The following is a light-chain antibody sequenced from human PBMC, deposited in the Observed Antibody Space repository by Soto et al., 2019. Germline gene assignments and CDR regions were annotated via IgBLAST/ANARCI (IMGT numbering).Light chain of an antibody. V-gene: IGKV3-15*01. CDR1: QGVTDN. J-gene: IGKJ5*01. Sequence: EVVMTQSPATLSVSPGDGATLSCRASQGVTDNLAWYRQKPGQVPRLLIYGASTRATGIPARFSGSGSGTDFTLTISSLQSEDFAIYYCQQYNNWPITFGQGTRLEIK. CDR3: QQYNNWPIT. CDR2: GAS.